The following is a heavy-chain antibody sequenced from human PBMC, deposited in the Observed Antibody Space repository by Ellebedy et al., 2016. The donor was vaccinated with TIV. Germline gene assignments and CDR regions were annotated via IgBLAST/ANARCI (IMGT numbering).Heavy chain of an antibody. V-gene: IGHV3-7*03. CDR2: INQDGSRI. J-gene: IGHJ6*02. CDR3: ARDGAYGDYSPGYYGMDV. D-gene: IGHD3-22*01. Sequence: GGSLRLSCAASGFTFSSSWMHWVRQAPGKGLEWVANINQDGSRIYYVDSVKGRFTISRDNAKNSVFLRMNTLRVEDTAVYHCARDGAYGDYSPGYYGMDVWGQGTTVTVSS. CDR1: GFTFSSSW.